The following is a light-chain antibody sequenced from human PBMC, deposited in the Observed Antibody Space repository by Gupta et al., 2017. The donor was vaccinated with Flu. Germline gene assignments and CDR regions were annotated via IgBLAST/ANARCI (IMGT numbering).Light chain of an antibody. CDR1: DIGGKS. V-gene: IGLV3-21*03. J-gene: IGLJ6*01. CDR2: DDS. CDR3: QVWDSRSDHYG. Sequence: VAPGKTASISCGGDDIGGKSVHWYQQKPGQAPVRVAYDDSVRPSGIPDRFSGSNSGGTAPLLINRVEAGDEADYYCQVWDSRSDHYGFG.